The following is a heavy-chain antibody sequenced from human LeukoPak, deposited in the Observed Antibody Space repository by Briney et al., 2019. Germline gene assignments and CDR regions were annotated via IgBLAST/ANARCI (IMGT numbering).Heavy chain of an antibody. V-gene: IGHV3-33*01. CDR2: IWYDGSNE. J-gene: IGHJ3*01. CDR3: AREISMFVNAFDL. CDR1: GVTFSNSG. D-gene: IGHD3-10*02. Sequence: HGVSLRLSCAASGVTFSNSGMHWVRQAPGKGLEWVAVIWYDGSNEYYADAVKGRFIISRDNSKNTVHLQMNSLRVEDTSVYYCAREISMFVNAFDLWGQGTLVAVSS.